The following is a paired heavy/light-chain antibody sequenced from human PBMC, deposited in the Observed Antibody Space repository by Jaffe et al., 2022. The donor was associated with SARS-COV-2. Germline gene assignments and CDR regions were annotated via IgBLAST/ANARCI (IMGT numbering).Heavy chain of an antibody. CDR1: GGSISSGDYY. Sequence: QVQLQESGPGLVKPSQTLSLTCTVSGGSISSGDYYWSWIRQPPGKGLEWIGYIYYSGSTYYNPSLKSRVTISVDTSKNQFSLKLSSVTAADTAVYYCARDSRRFLEPDAFDIWGQGTMVTVSS. D-gene: IGHD3-3*01. V-gene: IGHV4-30-4*01. J-gene: IGHJ3*02. CDR2: IYYSGST. CDR3: ARDSRRFLEPDAFDI.
Light chain of an antibody. V-gene: IGLV3-1*01. Sequence: SYELTQPPSVSVSPGQTASITCSGDKLGDKYACWYQQKPGQSPVLVIYQDSKRPSGIPERFSGSNSGNTATLTISGTQAMDEADYYCQAWDSSTAGVFGGGTKLTVL. CDR2: QDS. CDR1: KLGDKY. J-gene: IGLJ2*01. CDR3: QAWDSSTAGV.